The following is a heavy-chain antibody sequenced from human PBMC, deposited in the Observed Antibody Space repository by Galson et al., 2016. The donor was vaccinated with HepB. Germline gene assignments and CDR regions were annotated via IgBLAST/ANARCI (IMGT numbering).Heavy chain of an antibody. CDR1: GFTFTNYW. CDR2: INSDGDTT. CDR3: GSVFEY. Sequence: SLRLSCAASGFTFTNYWMHWVRQAPGKGLVWVSGINSDGDTTYYADSVSGRFTISRDNAKNTLYLQLNSLRAEDTAVHFCGSVFEYWGQGTLVAVSS. J-gene: IGHJ4*02. V-gene: IGHV3-74*01.